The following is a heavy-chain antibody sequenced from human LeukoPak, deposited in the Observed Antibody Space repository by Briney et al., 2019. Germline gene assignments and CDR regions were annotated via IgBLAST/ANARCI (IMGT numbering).Heavy chain of an antibody. J-gene: IGHJ3*02. V-gene: IGHV1-2*02. CDR1: GYTFTGYY. D-gene: IGHD4-17*01. CDR3: ASPHSLTVTTWDHHDAFDI. CDR2: INPNSGGT. Sequence: GASVKVSCKASGYTFTGYYMHWVRQAPAQGLEWMGWINPNSGGTNYAQKFQGRVTMTRDTSISTAYMELSRLRSDDTAVYYCASPHSLTVTTWDHHDAFDIWGQGTMVTVSS.